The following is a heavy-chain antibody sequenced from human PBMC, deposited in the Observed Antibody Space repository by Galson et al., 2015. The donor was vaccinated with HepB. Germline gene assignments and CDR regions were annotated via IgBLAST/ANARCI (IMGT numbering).Heavy chain of an antibody. CDR1: GFTFSRFA. CDR2: ISYDGSNK. Sequence: LRLSCAASGFTFSRFAMHWVRQAPGKGLEWVAFISYDGSNKYYADSVKGRFTISRDNSNNTLYLQMNSLRTEDTAVYYCARDQYGDCKHAPCYSWFDPRGQGTLVPVSS. V-gene: IGHV3-30-3*01. D-gene: IGHD2-21*02. J-gene: IGHJ5*02. CDR3: ARDQYGDCKHAPCYSWFDP.